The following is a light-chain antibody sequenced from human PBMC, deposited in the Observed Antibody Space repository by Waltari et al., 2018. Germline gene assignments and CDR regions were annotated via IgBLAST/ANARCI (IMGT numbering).Light chain of an antibody. CDR1: QGISNY. CDR3: QKYNSALGIT. Sequence: DIQMTQSPSSLSASVGDRVTITCRASQGISNYLAWYQQKPGKVPKLLIYAASTLQSGFPSRFSGSGSGTDFTLTISSLQPEDVATYYCQKYNSALGITFGPGTKVDIK. CDR2: AAS. J-gene: IGKJ3*01. V-gene: IGKV1-27*01.